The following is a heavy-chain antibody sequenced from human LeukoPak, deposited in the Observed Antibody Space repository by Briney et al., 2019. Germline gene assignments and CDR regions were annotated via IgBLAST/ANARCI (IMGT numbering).Heavy chain of an antibody. CDR3: ALGSSGYYSVDY. CDR2: IYYSGST. Sequence: PSETLSLTCSVSGGTISNYYWGWIRQPPGKGLEWIGSIYYSGSTYYNPSLKSRVTISVDTSKNQFSLKLSSVTAADTAVYYCALGSSGYYSVDYWGQGTLVTVSS. D-gene: IGHD3-22*01. CDR1: GGTISNYY. V-gene: IGHV4-39*01. J-gene: IGHJ4*02.